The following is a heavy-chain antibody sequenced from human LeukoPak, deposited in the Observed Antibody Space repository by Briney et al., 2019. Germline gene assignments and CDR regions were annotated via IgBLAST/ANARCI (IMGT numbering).Heavy chain of an antibody. D-gene: IGHD3-10*01. CDR1: GYTFTGYY. CDR2: INPNSGGT. V-gene: IGHV1-2*02. Sequence: ASVKVSCNASGYTFTGYYMHWVRQAPGQGLEWMGWINPNSGGTNYAQKFQGRVTMTRDTSISTAYMELSRLRSDDTAVYYCARETIYGSGSYYDPRFDYWGQGTLVTVSS. CDR3: ARETIYGSGSYYDPRFDY. J-gene: IGHJ4*02.